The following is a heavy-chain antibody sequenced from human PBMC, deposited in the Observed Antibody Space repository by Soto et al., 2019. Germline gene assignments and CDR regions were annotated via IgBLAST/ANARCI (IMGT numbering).Heavy chain of an antibody. Sequence: PGESLKISCKGSGYSFTSYWIGWVRQMPGKGLEWMGTIYPGDSDTRYSPSFQGQVTISADKSISTAYLQWSSLKASDTAMYYCARGGYCSGGSCYVYYGMDVWGQGTTVTVSS. CDR1: GYSFTSYW. J-gene: IGHJ6*02. CDR2: IYPGDSDT. V-gene: IGHV5-51*01. D-gene: IGHD2-15*01. CDR3: ARGGYCSGGSCYVYYGMDV.